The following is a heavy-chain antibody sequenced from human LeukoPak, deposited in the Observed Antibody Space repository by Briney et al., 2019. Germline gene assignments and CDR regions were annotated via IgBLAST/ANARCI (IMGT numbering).Heavy chain of an antibody. CDR2: IYYSGST. J-gene: IGHJ3*02. D-gene: IGHD6-13*01. CDR1: GGSISSSSYY. Sequence: SETLSLTCTVSGGSISSSSYYWGWIRQPPGKGLEWIGNIYYSGSTYYNPSLKSRVTISVDTSKNQFSLRLSSVTAADTAVYYCARAADAFDIWGQGTMVTVSS. CDR3: ARAADAFDI. V-gene: IGHV4-39*01.